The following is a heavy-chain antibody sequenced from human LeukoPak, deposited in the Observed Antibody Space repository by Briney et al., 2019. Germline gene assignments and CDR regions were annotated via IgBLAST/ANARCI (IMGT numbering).Heavy chain of an antibody. Sequence: PSESLSLTCVVYGGSFSGYYWSWIRQPPGEGLEWVGEINHSGSTNYNPSLKSRVTISVDTSKNQFSLKLSSVTAADTAMYYCARDGRIAVAGFYYYYGMDVWGQGTTVTVSS. CDR1: GGSFSGYY. CDR2: INHSGST. CDR3: ARDGRIAVAGFYYYYGMDV. D-gene: IGHD6-19*01. J-gene: IGHJ6*02. V-gene: IGHV4-34*01.